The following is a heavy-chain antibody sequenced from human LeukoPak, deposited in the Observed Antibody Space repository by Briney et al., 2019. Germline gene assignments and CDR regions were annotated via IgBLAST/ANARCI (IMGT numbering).Heavy chain of an antibody. V-gene: IGHV4-59*01. D-gene: IGHD4/OR15-4a*01. J-gene: IGHJ5*02. CDR3: VRGPYGASISKWFDP. CDR1: RGSISGYS. Sequence: KPSETLSLTCTVSRGSISGYSWSWIRQSPGGGLEWSGYIYYSGDTAYNPSLRSRVTMSVDTSKNQFSLQLRSMTTADTAVYYCVRGPYGASISKWFDPWGQGTQDIVSP. CDR2: IYYSGDT.